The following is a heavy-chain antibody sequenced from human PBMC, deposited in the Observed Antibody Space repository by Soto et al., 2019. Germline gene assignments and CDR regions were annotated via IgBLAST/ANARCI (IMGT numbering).Heavy chain of an antibody. Sequence: GGSLRLSCAASGFTFSSYSMNWARQAPGKGLEWVSSISSSSSYIYYADSVKGRFTISRDNAKNSLYLQMNSLRAEDTAVYYCALSSSWALDYYYYGMDVWGQGTTVTVSS. CDR3: ALSSSWALDYYYYGMDV. CDR2: ISSSSSYI. J-gene: IGHJ6*02. D-gene: IGHD6-13*01. CDR1: GFTFSSYS. V-gene: IGHV3-21*01.